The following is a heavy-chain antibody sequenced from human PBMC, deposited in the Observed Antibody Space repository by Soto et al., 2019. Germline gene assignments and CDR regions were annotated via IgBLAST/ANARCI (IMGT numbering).Heavy chain of an antibody. CDR2: IWYDGSNK. J-gene: IGHJ5*01. CDR1: GFTFSSYG. D-gene: IGHD3-3*01. Sequence: QVQLVESGGGVVQPGRSLRLSCAASGFTFSSYGMHWVRQAPGKGLEWVAVIWYDGSNKYYAESVKCLFTISRDNSKHTLYLQMNILRVDDTAVYYCARGTCGLRFLEWLSTFYSCVHRALVTVSS. V-gene: IGHV3-33*01. CDR3: ARGTCGLRFLEWLSTFYS.